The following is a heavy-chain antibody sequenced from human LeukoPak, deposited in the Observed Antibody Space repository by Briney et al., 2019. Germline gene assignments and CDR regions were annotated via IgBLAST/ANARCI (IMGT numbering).Heavy chain of an antibody. CDR2: TSGSGGST. Sequence: GGSLRLSCAASGFTFSDYYMSWVRQAPGKGLEWVSATSGSGGSTYYADSVKGRFTISRDNSKNTLYLQMNSLRAEDTAVYYCVLRGFDYWGQGTLVTVSS. CDR1: GFTFSDYY. CDR3: VLRGFDY. D-gene: IGHD3-16*01. J-gene: IGHJ4*02. V-gene: IGHV3-23*01.